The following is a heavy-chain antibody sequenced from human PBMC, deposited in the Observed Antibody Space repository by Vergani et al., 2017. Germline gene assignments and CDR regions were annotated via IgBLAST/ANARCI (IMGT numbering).Heavy chain of an antibody. CDR1: GGSFTSYH. V-gene: IGHV4-34*01. CDR2: IDHTGRP. CDR3: AIVNTETNGHLYYYYYMDV. J-gene: IGHJ6*03. D-gene: IGHD4-11*01. Sequence: QVQLQQWGGGLLKPSATLSLTCVVNGGSFTSYHWTWIRQSPGEGLEWVGDIDHTGRPDYNPSLKSRLTMSVDKSRNQFSLTLNSVTATDTAIYFCAIVNTETNGHLYYYYYMDVWGQGTAVTVS.